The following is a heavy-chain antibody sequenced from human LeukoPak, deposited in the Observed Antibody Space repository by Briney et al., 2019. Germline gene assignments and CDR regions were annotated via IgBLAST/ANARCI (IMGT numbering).Heavy chain of an antibody. CDR1: VFTFSTYG. V-gene: IGHV3-30*02. CDR2: IRYDGTNK. D-gene: IGHD5-24*01. J-gene: IGHJ4*02. CDR3: ARAGRDGYNYLTSGY. Sequence: GGSLRLSCAASVFTFSTYGMHWVRQAPGKGLEWVAFIRYDGTNKYYADSVKGRFTISRDNAKNSLYLQMNSLIAEDTAVYYCARAGRDGYNYLTSGYWGQGTLVTVSS.